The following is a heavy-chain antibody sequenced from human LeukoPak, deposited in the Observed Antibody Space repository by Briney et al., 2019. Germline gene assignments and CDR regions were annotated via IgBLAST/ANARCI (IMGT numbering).Heavy chain of an antibody. J-gene: IGHJ4*02. Sequence: SETLSLTCAVYGGSFSGYYWSWIRQPPGKGLEWIGEINRSESTNYNPSLKSRVTISVDTSKNQFSLKLSSVTAADTAVYYCARGRGDYWGQGTLVTVSS. D-gene: IGHD5-12*01. CDR1: GGSFSGYY. CDR3: ARGRGDY. CDR2: INRSEST. V-gene: IGHV4-34*01.